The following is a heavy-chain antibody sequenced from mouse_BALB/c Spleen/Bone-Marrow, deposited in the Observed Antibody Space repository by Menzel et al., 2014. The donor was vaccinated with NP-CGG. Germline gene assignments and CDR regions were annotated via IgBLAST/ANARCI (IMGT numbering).Heavy chain of an antibody. CDR2: IIPSNGRT. Sequence: QVQLQQSGAELVKPGASLKLPCKSSGYTFTSYCMHWVKQRPGQGLEWIGEIIPSNGRTYYNEKFKSKATLTVDKSSNTACMQLSSLTSEDSAVYYCARWLLQYFDVWGAGTTVTVSS. J-gene: IGHJ1*01. CDR3: ARWLLQYFDV. CDR1: GYTFTSYC. V-gene: IGHV1S81*02. D-gene: IGHD2-3*01.